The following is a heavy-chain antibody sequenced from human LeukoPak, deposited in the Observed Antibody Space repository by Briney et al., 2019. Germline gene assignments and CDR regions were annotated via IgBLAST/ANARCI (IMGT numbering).Heavy chain of an antibody. J-gene: IGHJ4*02. CDR3: GSGLNDY. CDR1: GGSISSHY. D-gene: IGHD6-19*01. Sequence: SETLSLTCSVSGGSISSHYWGWIRQPPGKGLEWIGSLYYSGGTYYNPSLKSRVTISVDTPKNQFSLKLSSVTAADTAVYYCGSGLNDYWGQGTLVTVSS. CDR2: LYYSGGT. V-gene: IGHV4-39*07.